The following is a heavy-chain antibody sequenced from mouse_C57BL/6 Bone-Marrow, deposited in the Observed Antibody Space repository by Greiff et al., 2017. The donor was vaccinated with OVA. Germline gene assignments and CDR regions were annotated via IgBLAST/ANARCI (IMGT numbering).Heavy chain of an antibody. CDR1: GYSITSGYY. D-gene: IGHD2-5*01. CDR3: ARGEYYSNYVDY. J-gene: IGHJ2*01. V-gene: IGHV3-6*01. CDR2: ISYDGSN. Sequence: EVKLQESGPGLVKPSQSLSLTCSVTGYSITSGYYWNWIRQFPGNKLEWMGYISYDGSNNYNHSLKNRISITRDTSKNQFFLKLNSVTTEDTATYYCARGEYYSNYVDYWGQGTTLTVSS.